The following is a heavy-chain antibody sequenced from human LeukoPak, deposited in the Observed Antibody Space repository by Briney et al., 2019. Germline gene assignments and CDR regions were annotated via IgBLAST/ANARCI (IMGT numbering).Heavy chain of an antibody. D-gene: IGHD3-22*01. CDR1: GYTFTSYR. J-gene: IGHJ6*03. V-gene: IGHV1-18*01. CDR2: ISAYNCKT. Sequence: ASVKVSCKASGYTFTSYRFSWVRQAPGQGLESMGWISAYNCKTNYAQKLQGRVTMTTDTSTSTAYMELRSLRSDDTAVYYCARDESTRSSGYGPYYYYYMDVWGKGTTVTVSS. CDR3: ARDESTRSSGYGPYYYYYMDV.